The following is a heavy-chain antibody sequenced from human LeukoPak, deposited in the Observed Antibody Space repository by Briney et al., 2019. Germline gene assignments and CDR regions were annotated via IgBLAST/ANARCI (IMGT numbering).Heavy chain of an antibody. J-gene: IGHJ4*02. Sequence: PGGSLRLSCAASGFAFSTYSMNWVRQAPGKGLEWVSSISLDSNYIYYADSLKGRFTVSRDNAKNSLDLQMNSLRAEDTAVYFCVRDGGRTPQRHFFFDYWGQGTLITVSS. D-gene: IGHD2-15*01. CDR2: ISLDSNYI. CDR1: GFAFSTYS. V-gene: IGHV3-21*01. CDR3: VRDGGRTPQRHFFFDY.